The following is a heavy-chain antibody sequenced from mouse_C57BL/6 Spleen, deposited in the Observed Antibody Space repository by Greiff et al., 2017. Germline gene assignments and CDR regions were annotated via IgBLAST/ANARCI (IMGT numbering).Heavy chain of an antibody. Sequence: EVKLVESGGDLVKPGGSLKLSCAASGFTFSSYGMSWVRQTPDKRLEWVATISSGGSYTYYPDSVKGRFTISRDNAKNTLYLQMSSLKSEDTAMYYCARQPLDYWGQGTTLTVSS. CDR1: GFTFSSYG. CDR3: ARQPLDY. CDR2: ISSGGSYT. V-gene: IGHV5-6*01. J-gene: IGHJ2*01.